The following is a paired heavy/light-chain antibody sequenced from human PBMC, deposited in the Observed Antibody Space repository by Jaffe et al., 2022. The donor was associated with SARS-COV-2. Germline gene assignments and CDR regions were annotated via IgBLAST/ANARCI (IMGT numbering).Heavy chain of an antibody. Sequence: EVQLVESGGGLVQPGGSLRLSCAASGFTFSSYWIHWVRQVPGKGLEWVSRISLDGSRTSFADSVKGRFTISRDNAKNTLYLQMNSLRAEDTAVYYCARDRSFYSGSYYTALLDYWGQGTLVTVSS. CDR3: ARDRSFYSGSYYTALLDY. CDR1: GFTFSSYW. V-gene: IGHV3-74*01. CDR2: ISLDGSRT. D-gene: IGHD1-26*01. J-gene: IGHJ4*02.
Light chain of an antibody. CDR2: SAS. J-gene: IGKJ1*01. CDR3: LQDYNDPWT. Sequence: AIQMTQSPSSLSASVGDRVTITCRASQDIRNDLGWYQQKPGKAPELLIYSASSLQSGVPSRFSGTGSGTDFTLTISSLQPEDFATYYCLQDYNDPWTFGQGTKVEIK. V-gene: IGKV1-6*01. CDR1: QDIRND.